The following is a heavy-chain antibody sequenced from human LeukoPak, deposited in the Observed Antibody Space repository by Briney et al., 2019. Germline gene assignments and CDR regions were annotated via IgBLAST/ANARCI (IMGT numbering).Heavy chain of an antibody. CDR2: IYSGGST. CDR3: ASWGYYYDSSGYLN. D-gene: IGHD3-22*01. V-gene: IGHV3-53*01. CDR1: GFTVSSNY. J-gene: IGHJ4*02. Sequence: GGSLRLSCAASGFTVSSNYMSWVRQAPGKGLEWVSVIYSGGSTYYADSVKGRFTISRDNSKNTLYLQMNSLRAEDTAVYYCASWGYYYDSSGYLNWGQGTLVTVSS.